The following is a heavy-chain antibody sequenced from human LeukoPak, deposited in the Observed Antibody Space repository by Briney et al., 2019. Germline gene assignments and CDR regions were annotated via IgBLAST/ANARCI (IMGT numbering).Heavy chain of an antibody. J-gene: IGHJ6*03. V-gene: IGHV1-2*02. Sequence: GASVKVSCKASGYTFTGYYMHWVRQAPGQGLEWMGWINPNSGGTNYAQKFQGRVTMTRNTSISTAYMELSSLRSEDTAVYYCARVGCSSTSCYAYEDYYYYYMDVWGKGTTVTISS. D-gene: IGHD2-2*01. CDR3: ARVGCSSTSCYAYEDYYYYYMDV. CDR1: GYTFTGYY. CDR2: INPNSGGT.